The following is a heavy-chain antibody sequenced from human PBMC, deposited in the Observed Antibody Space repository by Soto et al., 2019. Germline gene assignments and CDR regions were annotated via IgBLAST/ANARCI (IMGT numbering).Heavy chain of an antibody. J-gene: IGHJ2*01. CDR3: ARDVCETTSCSITHWYLDL. D-gene: IGHD2-2*01. Sequence: QVQLVQSGTEVRKPGSSVKVSCKASGGLFSTYAITWVRQAPGQGLEWVGGIIPLFATTHYAQKFQGRVAITADESTNTAYLELRRLRSEDTAVYYCARDVCETTSCSITHWYLDLWGRGNLVVVSS. V-gene: IGHV1-69*01. CDR1: GGLFSTYA. CDR2: IIPLFATT.